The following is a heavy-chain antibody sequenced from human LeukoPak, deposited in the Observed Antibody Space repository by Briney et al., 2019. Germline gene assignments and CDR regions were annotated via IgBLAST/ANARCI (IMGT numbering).Heavy chain of an antibody. J-gene: IGHJ4*02. V-gene: IGHV3-23*01. CDR1: GFTFSSYA. Sequence: GGSLRLSCAASGFTFSSYAMSWVRQAPGKGLEWVSAISGSGGSTYYADSVKGRFTISRDNSKNTLYLQMNSLRAEDTAVYYCATYSSGWCGGFDYWGQGTLVTVSS. CDR3: ATYSSGWCGGFDY. D-gene: IGHD6-19*01. CDR2: ISGSGGST.